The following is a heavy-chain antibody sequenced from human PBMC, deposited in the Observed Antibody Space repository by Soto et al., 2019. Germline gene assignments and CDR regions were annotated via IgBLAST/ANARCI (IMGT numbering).Heavy chain of an antibody. V-gene: IGHV3-21*01. Sequence: EVQLVESGGGLVKPGGSLRLSCAASGFTFGSYTMNWVRQAPGKGLEWVSSITSGSDSIYYADSVKGRFTISRDNAEYALYLQMNSLRVDDTAVYYCARGSIAVAVGAMDAWGQGTTVNVSS. CDR2: ITSGSDSI. J-gene: IGHJ6*02. CDR1: GFTFGSYT. D-gene: IGHD6-19*01. CDR3: ARGSIAVAVGAMDA.